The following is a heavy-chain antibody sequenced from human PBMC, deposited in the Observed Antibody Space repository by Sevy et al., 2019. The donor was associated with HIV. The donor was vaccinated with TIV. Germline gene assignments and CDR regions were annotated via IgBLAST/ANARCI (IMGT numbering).Heavy chain of an antibody. D-gene: IGHD5-12*01. CDR1: GGSISAYY. V-gene: IGHV4-59*01. Sequence: SETLSLTCTVSGGSISAYYWSWIRQPPGKGLEYLGYIYYTGSTNYNPSLKSRVTISVDTSKNQLSLKLSSVTAAETAVYYCARAPPVRSGDDSLNWFDPWGQGTLVTVSS. CDR3: ARAPPVRSGDDSLNWFDP. CDR2: IYYTGST. J-gene: IGHJ5*02.